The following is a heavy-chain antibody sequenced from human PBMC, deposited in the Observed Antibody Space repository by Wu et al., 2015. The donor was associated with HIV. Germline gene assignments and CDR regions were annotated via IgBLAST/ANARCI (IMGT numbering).Heavy chain of an antibody. J-gene: IGHJ4*02. CDR2: IIANNGDT. CDR1: GGTFSSYA. CDR3: ATDGDYISGSVY. D-gene: IGHD6-19*01. Sequence: QVQLVQSGAEVKKPGSSVKVSCKASGGTFSSYAISWVRQAPGQGLEWMGRIIANNGDTNYAQKFQGRVTITTDESTSTAYMELSSLRSEDAAVYYCATDGDYISGSVYWGQGTLVTVSS. V-gene: IGHV1-69*05.